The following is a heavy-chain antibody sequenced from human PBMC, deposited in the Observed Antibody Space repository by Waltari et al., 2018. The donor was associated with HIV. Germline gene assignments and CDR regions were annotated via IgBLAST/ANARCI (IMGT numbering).Heavy chain of an antibody. Sequence: EVQLVESGGGLVQPGGSLRLSCAASGFTFSSYWMSWVRQAPGKGREGVANIKQDGSEKYYVDSVKGRFTISRDNAKNSLYLQMNSLRAEDTAVYYCARDLGYSYGYVSDYWGQGTLVTVSS. V-gene: IGHV3-7*01. CDR3: ARDLGYSYGYVSDY. CDR1: GFTFSSYW. J-gene: IGHJ4*02. CDR2: IKQDGSEK. D-gene: IGHD5-18*01.